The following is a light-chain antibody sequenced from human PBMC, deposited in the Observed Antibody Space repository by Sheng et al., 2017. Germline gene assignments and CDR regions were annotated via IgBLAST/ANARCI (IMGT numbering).Light chain of an antibody. CDR2: TNS. V-gene: IGLV1-44*01. CDR1: SSNIGSNT. Sequence: QSVLTQPPSASGTPGQRVSISCSGSSSNIGSNTVNWYQQFPGTAPKLLIYTNSQRPSGVPDRVSGSKSGASASLTISGLRSEDEADYYCAVWDDSLSARVFGGGTKLTVL. CDR3: AVWDDSLSARV. J-gene: IGLJ3*02.